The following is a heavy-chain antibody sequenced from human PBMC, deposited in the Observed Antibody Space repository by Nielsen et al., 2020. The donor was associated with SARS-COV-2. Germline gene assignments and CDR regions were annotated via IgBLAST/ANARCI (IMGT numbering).Heavy chain of an antibody. CDR1: GFTFSSYS. V-gene: IGHV3-48*01. D-gene: IGHD3-3*01. Sequence: GGSLRLSCAASGFTFSSYSMNWVRQAPGKGLEWVSYISSSSSTIYYADSVKGRFTISRDNAKNSLYLQMNSLRAEDTAVYYCAKDRYYDFWSGTQGDYWGQGTLVTVSS. J-gene: IGHJ4*02. CDR2: ISSSSSTI. CDR3: AKDRYYDFWSGTQGDY.